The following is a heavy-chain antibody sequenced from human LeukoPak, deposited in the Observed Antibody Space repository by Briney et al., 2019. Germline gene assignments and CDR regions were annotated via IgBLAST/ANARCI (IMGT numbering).Heavy chain of an antibody. Sequence: SETLSLTCAVYGGSFSGYYWSWIRQPPGKGLEWIGEISHSGSTNYNPSLKSRVTISVDTSKNQFSLKLSSVTAADTAVYYCARGRVENVLRYFDWLYYYMDVWGKGTTVTVSS. CDR2: ISHSGST. J-gene: IGHJ6*03. V-gene: IGHV4-34*01. CDR3: ARGRVENVLRYFDWLYYYMDV. D-gene: IGHD3-9*01. CDR1: GGSFSGYY.